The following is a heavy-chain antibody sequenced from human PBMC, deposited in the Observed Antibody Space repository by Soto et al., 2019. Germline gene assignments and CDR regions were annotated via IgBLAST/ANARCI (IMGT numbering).Heavy chain of an antibody. CDR2: IKQDGSEK. V-gene: IGHV3-7*01. CDR1: GFTFSSYW. Sequence: GGSLRLSCAASGFTFSSYWMSWVRQAPGKGLEWVANIKQDGSEKYYVDSVKGRFTISRDNAKNSLYLQMDSLRAEDTAVYYCARDSYYDFCSGYYTEAYYFDYWGQGTLVTVFS. CDR3: ARDSYYDFCSGYYTEAYYFDY. D-gene: IGHD3-3*01. J-gene: IGHJ4*02.